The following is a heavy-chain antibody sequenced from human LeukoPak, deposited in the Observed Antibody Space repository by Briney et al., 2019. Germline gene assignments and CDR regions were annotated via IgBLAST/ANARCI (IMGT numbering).Heavy chain of an antibody. V-gene: IGHV4-34*01. J-gene: IGHJ4*02. Sequence: PSETLSLTCAVYGGSFSRYYWSWIRQPPGKWLEWIGKINHSGSTNYNPSLKSRVTISVDTSKNQFSLKLSSVTAADTAVYYCAMTPYVDTAMVLDYWGQGTLVTVSS. CDR3: AMTPYVDTAMVLDY. D-gene: IGHD5-18*01. CDR1: GGSFSRYY. CDR2: INHSGST.